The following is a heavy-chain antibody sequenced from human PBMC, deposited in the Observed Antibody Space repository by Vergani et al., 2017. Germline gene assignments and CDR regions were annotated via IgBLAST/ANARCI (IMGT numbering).Heavy chain of an antibody. D-gene: IGHD5-18*01. CDR3: TTDLLWHHGYAIDY. J-gene: IGHJ4*02. CDR2: ISGSGGST. Sequence: EVQLLESGGGLVQPGGSLRLSCAASGFTFSSYAMSWVRQAPGKGLEWVSAISGSGGSTYYADSVKGRFTISRDNSKNTLYLQMNSLRAEDTAVYYCTTDLLWHHGYAIDYWGQGTLVTVSS. V-gene: IGHV3-23*01. CDR1: GFTFSSYA.